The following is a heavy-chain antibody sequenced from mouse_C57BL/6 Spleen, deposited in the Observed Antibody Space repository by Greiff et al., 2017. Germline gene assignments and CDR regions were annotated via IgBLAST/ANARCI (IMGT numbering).Heavy chain of an antibody. CDR3: ERSGALYAMDY. J-gene: IGHJ4*01. V-gene: IGHV1-42*01. CDR1: GYSFTGYY. CDR2: INPSTGGT. Sequence: VQLQQSGPELVKPGASVKISCKASGYSFTGYYMNWVKQSPEKSLEWIGEINPSTGGTTYNEKFKAKATLTVDKSSSTAYMQLNSLTSEDSAVYYCERSGALYAMDYWGQGTSVTVSS. D-gene: IGHD1-3*01.